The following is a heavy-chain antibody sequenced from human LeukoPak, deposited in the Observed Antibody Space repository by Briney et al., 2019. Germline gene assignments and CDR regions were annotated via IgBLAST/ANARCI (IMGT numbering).Heavy chain of an antibody. CDR2: IRYDGSNK. CDR3: AKDGRYCSGGSCYRAYYMDV. J-gene: IGHJ6*03. CDR1: GFTFSSYG. Sequence: PGGSLRLSCAASGFTFSSYGMHWVRQAPGKGLEWVAFIRYDGSNKYYADSVKGRFTISRDNSKNTLYLQMNSLRAEDTAVYYCAKDGRYCSGGSCYRAYYMDVWGKGTTVTISS. V-gene: IGHV3-30*02. D-gene: IGHD2-15*01.